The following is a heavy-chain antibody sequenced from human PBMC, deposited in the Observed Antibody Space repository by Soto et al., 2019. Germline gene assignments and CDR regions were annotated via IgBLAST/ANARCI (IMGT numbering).Heavy chain of an antibody. D-gene: IGHD3-9*01. CDR1: GFTLSTYT. CDR2: IIQNGET. J-gene: IGHJ4*02. CDR3: AKDRQPDGIWTFDY. V-gene: IGHV3-23*01. Sequence: PGVSLRLSCAASGFTLSTYTMNWVRQAPGKGLEWVSGIIQNGETYYTGSVKGRFTISRDNSKNMVYLQMDSLRADDTALYYCAKDRQPDGIWTFDYWGQGTLVTVSS.